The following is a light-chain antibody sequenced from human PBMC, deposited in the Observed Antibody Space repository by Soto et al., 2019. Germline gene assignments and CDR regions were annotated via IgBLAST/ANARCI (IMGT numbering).Light chain of an antibody. CDR1: QSVSSY. J-gene: IGKJ1*01. Sequence: EIVLTQSPATLSLSPGERATLSCRASQSVSSYLAWYQQKPGQAPRLLIYGASTRATGIPARFSGSGSGTEFTLTISSLQSEDFAVYYCQQYNNWRTFGQGTKVE. CDR3: QQYNNWRT. V-gene: IGKV3-15*01. CDR2: GAS.